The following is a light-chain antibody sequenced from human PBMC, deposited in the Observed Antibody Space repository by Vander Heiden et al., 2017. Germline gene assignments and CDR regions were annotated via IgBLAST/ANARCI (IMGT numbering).Light chain of an antibody. V-gene: IGKV3-11*01. CDR1: QSISDN. CDR3: QQRSKWPRT. CDR2: DAS. J-gene: IGKJ1*01. Sequence: EIVFTQSPATLSLSPGEGATICCRASQSISDNLAWYQQKPGQAPRLLIYDASNRATGIPGRFSGSGSGTDVALTISSLEPEDFAVYHCQQRSKWPRTFGQGTKVEIK.